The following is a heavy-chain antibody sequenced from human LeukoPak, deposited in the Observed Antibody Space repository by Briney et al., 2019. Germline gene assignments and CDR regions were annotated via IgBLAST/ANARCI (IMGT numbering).Heavy chain of an antibody. CDR1: GFTFSSYW. V-gene: IGHV3-74*01. Sequence: PGGSLRLSCAASGFTFSSYWMHWVRQAPGKGLVWVSRIKSDGSSTSYADSVKGRFTISRDNSKNTLYLQMGSLRAEDMAVYYCARLAGGSYSDYWGQGTLVTVSS. CDR3: ARLAGGSYSDY. CDR2: IKSDGSST. D-gene: IGHD1-26*01. J-gene: IGHJ4*02.